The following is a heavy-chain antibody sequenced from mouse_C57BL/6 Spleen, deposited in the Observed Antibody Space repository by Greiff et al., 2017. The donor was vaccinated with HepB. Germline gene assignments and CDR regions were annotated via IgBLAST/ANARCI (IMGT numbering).Heavy chain of an antibody. D-gene: IGHD3-3*01. CDR2: IDPSDSYT. V-gene: IGHV1-69*01. J-gene: IGHJ3*01. CDR3: EREGGAGTGWFAY. CDR1: GYTFTSYW. Sequence: QVQLQQPGAELVMPGASVKLSCKASGYTFTSYWMHWVKQRPGQGLEWIGEIDPSDSYTNYNQKFKGKSTLTVDKSSSTAYMQLSSLTSEDSAVYYFEREGGAGTGWFAYWGQGTLVTVSA.